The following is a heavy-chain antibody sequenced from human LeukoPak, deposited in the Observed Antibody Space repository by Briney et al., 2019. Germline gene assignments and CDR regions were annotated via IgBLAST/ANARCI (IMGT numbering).Heavy chain of an antibody. CDR3: ARARVTIFGVADAFDI. CDR2: MSYAGSNK. V-gene: IGHV3-30*03. J-gene: IGHJ3*02. D-gene: IGHD3-3*01. CDR1: GFTFSSYG. Sequence: PGRSLRLSCAASGFTFSSYGMHWVRQAPGKGLEWVAVMSYAGSNKYSADSVKGRFTISRDNSKNTLYLQMNSLRTEDTAVYYCARARVTIFGVADAFDIWGQGTMVTVSS.